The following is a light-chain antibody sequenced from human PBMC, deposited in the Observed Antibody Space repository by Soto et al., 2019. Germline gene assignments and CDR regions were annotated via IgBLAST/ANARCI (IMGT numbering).Light chain of an antibody. Sequence: ELVLTQSPGTLSLSPVAGATLSCRASQSVSSSYLAWYQQKPGQAPRLLIYGASSRATGIPDRFSGSGSGTDFTLTISRLQPEEFAVDDCQQYGSSPWTGGQGTKGEIK. CDR2: GAS. J-gene: IGKJ1*01. V-gene: IGKV3-20*01. CDR1: QSVSSSY. CDR3: QQYGSSPWT.